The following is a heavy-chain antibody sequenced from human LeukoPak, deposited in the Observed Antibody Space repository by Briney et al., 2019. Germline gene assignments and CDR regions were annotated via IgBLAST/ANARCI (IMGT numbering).Heavy chain of an antibody. J-gene: IGHJ4*02. CDR3: AREDYGSGSYQAFDY. CDR1: GFTFSSYG. D-gene: IGHD3-10*01. V-gene: IGHV3-33*01. CDR2: IWYDGSNK. Sequence: GGSLRLSCAASGFTFSSYGMHWVRQAPGKGLEWVAVIWYDGSNKYYADSVKGRSTISRDNSKNTLYLQMNSLRAEDTAVYYCAREDYGSGSYQAFDYWGQGTLVTVSS.